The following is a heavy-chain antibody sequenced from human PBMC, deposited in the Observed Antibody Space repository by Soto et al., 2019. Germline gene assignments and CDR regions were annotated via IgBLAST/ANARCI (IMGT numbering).Heavy chain of an antibody. J-gene: IGHJ4*02. Sequence: GASVKVSCKASGYTFTNDCISWVRQAPGEGLEWVGWINTSNDNKLYAQKLQGRLTLTTDTSTSTAYMDLTTLRSDDTAVYFCARDPRAASFDFWAQATQVTVS. V-gene: IGHV1-18*01. CDR2: INTSNDNK. CDR3: ARDPRAASFDF. CDR1: GYTFTNDC. D-gene: IGHD2-15*01.